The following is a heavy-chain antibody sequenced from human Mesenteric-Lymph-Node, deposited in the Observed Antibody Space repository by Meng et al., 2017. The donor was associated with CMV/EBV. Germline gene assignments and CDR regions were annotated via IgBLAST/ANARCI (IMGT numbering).Heavy chain of an antibody. Sequence: GGSLRLSCAVSGFTFSSYAMSWVRQAPGKGLERVSTISADGASTYFADSVKGRFTISRDNSKNSLYVHLQMNSLRAEDTAVYYCARGGTGPLGYWGQGTLVTVSS. J-gene: IGHJ4*02. CDR2: ISADGAST. CDR1: GFTFSSYA. CDR3: ARGGTGPLGY. D-gene: IGHD1-26*01. V-gene: IGHV3-23*01.